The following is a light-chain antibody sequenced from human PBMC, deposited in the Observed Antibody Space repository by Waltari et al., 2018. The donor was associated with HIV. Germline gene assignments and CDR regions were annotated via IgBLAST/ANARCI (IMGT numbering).Light chain of an antibody. CDR3: SSSRV. J-gene: IGLJ3*02. Sequence: SALTQPPSASRSPGPSVTLSCTGTTSDVGGYNYVSWYQQHPGKAPTPMIYEVSKRPSGVPDRFSGSKSGNTASLTVSGLQAEDEADYYCSSSRVFGGGTKLTVL. CDR2: EVS. V-gene: IGLV2-8*01. CDR1: TSDVGGYNY.